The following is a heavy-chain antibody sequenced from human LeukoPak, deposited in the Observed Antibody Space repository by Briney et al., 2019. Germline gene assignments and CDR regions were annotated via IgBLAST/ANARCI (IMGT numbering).Heavy chain of an antibody. CDR3: ARDSPTTSFDY. D-gene: IGHD1-26*01. CDR2: IYTSGST. V-gene: IGHV4-61*02. CDR1: GGSISSGSYY. J-gene: IGHJ4*02. Sequence: PSETLSLTCTVSGGSISSGSYYWSWIRQPAGKGLEWIGRIYTSGSTNYNPSLKSRVTISVDTSKNQFSLKLSSVTAADTAVYHCARDSPTTSFDYWGQGTLVTVSS.